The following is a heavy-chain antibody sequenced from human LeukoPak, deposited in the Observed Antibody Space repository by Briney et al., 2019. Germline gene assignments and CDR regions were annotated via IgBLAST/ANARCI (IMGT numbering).Heavy chain of an antibody. CDR2: ISGSGGST. Sequence: PGGSLRLSCAASGFTFGSYAMSWVRQAPGKGLEWVSAISGSGGSTYYADSVKGRFTISRDNSKNTLYLQMNSLRAEDTAVYYCAKIGYYYDSSGLIFDYWGQGTLVTVSS. V-gene: IGHV3-23*01. D-gene: IGHD3-22*01. CDR3: AKIGYYYDSSGLIFDY. J-gene: IGHJ4*02. CDR1: GFTFGSYA.